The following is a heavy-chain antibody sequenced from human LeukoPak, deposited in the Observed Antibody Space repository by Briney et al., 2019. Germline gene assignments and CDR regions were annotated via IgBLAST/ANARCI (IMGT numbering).Heavy chain of an antibody. CDR2: ISSSSSYI. V-gene: IGHV3-21*01. D-gene: IGHD2-21*02. Sequence: GSLLLSCAASGFTFSSYSMNWVRQAPGKGLEWVSSISSSSSYIYYADSVKGRFTISRDNAKNSLYLQMNSLRAEDTAVYYCARDRLRDIRGDSHNFDYWGQGTLVTVSS. J-gene: IGHJ4*02. CDR1: GFTFSSYS. CDR3: ARDRLRDIRGDSHNFDY.